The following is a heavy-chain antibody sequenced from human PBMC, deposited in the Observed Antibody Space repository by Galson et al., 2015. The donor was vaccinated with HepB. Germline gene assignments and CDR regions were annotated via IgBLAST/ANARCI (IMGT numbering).Heavy chain of an antibody. Sequence: SVKVSCKASGYTFTGYHMHWVRQAPGQGLEWMGWINPNSGGTNYAQKFQGWVTMTRDTSISTAYMELSRLRSDDTAVYYCARGGGCSGGSCYTILQGNAFDIWGQGTMVTVSS. CDR3: ARGGGCSGGSCYTILQGNAFDI. V-gene: IGHV1-2*04. J-gene: IGHJ3*02. CDR1: GYTFTGYH. CDR2: INPNSGGT. D-gene: IGHD2-15*01.